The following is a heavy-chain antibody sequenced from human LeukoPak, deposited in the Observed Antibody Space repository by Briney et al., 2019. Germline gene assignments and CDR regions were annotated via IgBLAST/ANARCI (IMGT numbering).Heavy chain of an antibody. CDR3: ARATDYCSGGSCHDYFDY. CDR1: GYTFTGYY. D-gene: IGHD2-15*01. Sequence: GASVKVSCKASGYTFTGYYMHWVRQAPGQGLEWTGWINPNSGGTNYAQKFQGWVTMTRDTSISTAYMELSRLRSDDTAVYYCARATDYCSGGSCHDYFDYWGQGTLVTVSS. V-gene: IGHV1-2*04. CDR2: INPNSGGT. J-gene: IGHJ4*02.